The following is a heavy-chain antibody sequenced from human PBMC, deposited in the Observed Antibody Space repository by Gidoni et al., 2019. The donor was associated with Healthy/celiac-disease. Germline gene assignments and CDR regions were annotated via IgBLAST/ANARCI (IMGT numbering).Heavy chain of an antibody. D-gene: IGHD6-19*01. J-gene: IGHJ4*02. CDR3: ARAPSIAVAGQFDY. CDR2: IIPIFGTA. V-gene: IGHV1-69*01. CDR1: GGTFSSYA. Sequence: QVQLVQSGAEVKKPGSSVKVSCKASGGTFSSYAISWVRQAPGQGLEWMGGIIPIFGTANYAQKFQGRVTITADESTSTAYMELSSLRSEDTAVYYCARAPSIAVAGQFDYWGQGTLVTVSS.